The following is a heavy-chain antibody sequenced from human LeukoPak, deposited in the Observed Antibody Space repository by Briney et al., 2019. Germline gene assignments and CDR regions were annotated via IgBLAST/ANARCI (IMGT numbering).Heavy chain of an antibody. CDR2: FDPEDGET. CDR3: ATVRSVAGIIDY. CDR1: GYTLTELS. D-gene: IGHD6-19*01. V-gene: IGHV1-24*01. Sequence: ASVKVSCKVSGYTLTELSMHWVRQAPGKGLEWMGGFDPEDGETIYAQKFQGRVTMTEDTSTDTAYMELSSLRSEDTAVYYCATVRSVAGIIDYWGQGTLVAVSS. J-gene: IGHJ4*02.